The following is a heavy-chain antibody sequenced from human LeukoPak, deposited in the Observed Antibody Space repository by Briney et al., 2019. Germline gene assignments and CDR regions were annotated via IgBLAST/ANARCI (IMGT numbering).Heavy chain of an antibody. V-gene: IGHV3-74*01. J-gene: IGHJ1*01. CDR3: AREGDSRWGELSP. Sequence: GGSLRLSCAASGFTFSSYWMHWVRQAPGKGLGWVSRINSDGSSTNYADSVKGRFTISRDNAKNSLYLQMNSLRAEDTAVYYCAREGDSRWGELSPWGQGTLVTVSS. CDR2: INSDGSST. CDR1: GFTFSSYW. D-gene: IGHD3-16*02.